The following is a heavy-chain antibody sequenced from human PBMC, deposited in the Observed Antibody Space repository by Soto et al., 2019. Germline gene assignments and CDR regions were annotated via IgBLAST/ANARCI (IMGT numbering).Heavy chain of an antibody. CDR2: INHSGST. Sequence: SETLSLTCAVYGGSFSGYYWSWIRQPPGKGLEWIGEINHSGSTNYNPSLKSRVTISVGTSKNQFSLKLSSVTAADTAVYYCARVGGTYDFSSGFFPGVQGTLVNVSP. V-gene: IGHV4-34*01. CDR3: ARVGGTYDFSSGFFP. D-gene: IGHD3-3*01. J-gene: IGHJ5*02. CDR1: GGSFSGYY.